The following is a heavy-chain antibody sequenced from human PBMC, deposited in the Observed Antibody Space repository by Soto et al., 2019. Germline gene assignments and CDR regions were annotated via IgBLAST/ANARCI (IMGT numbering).Heavy chain of an antibody. J-gene: IGHJ6*03. V-gene: IGHV3-15*01. CDR3: TTRVGRYYYYYYMDV. CDR2: IKSKTGGGTT. CDR1: GFTFSNAW. Sequence: EVQLVESGGGLVKPGGSLRLSCAASGFTFSNAWMSWVRHAPGKGLEWVGRIKSKTGGGTTDYAAPVKGRVTISRDDSKNTLYMQMNSLKTEDTAVYYCTTRVGRYYYYYYMDVWGKGTTVTVSS. D-gene: IGHD3-10*01.